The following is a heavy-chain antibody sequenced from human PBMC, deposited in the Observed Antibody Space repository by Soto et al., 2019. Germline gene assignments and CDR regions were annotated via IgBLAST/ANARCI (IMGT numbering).Heavy chain of an antibody. CDR2: IYHSGST. V-gene: IGHV4-30-2*01. J-gene: IGHJ5*02. CDR3: AGSYYYASRFYP. CDR1: GRSISSGGYS. D-gene: IGHD3-22*01. Sequence: PSXTLSLTCALSGRSISSGGYSWSWIRQPPGKGLEWIGYIYHSGSTYYNPSLKSRVTISVDRSKNQFSLKLSSVTAADTAVYYCAGSYYYASRFYPWGQGTLVTVSS.